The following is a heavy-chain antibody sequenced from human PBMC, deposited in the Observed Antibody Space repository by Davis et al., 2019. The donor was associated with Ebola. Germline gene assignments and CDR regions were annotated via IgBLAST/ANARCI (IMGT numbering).Heavy chain of an antibody. J-gene: IGHJ6*04. CDR1: VITFSSYA. CDR3: ARLPAVAYYGMDV. Sequence: GESLKISCTDSVITFSSYAMTWVRQAPGKGLEWVSAIGTAGDPYYPGSVKGRFTISRENAKNSLYLQMNSLRAEDTAVYYCARLPAVAYYGMDVWGKGTTVTVSS. D-gene: IGHD6-19*01. V-gene: IGHV3-13*05. CDR2: IGTAGDP.